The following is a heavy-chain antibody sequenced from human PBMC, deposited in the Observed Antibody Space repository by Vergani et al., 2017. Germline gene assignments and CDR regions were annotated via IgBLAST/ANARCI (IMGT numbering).Heavy chain of an antibody. J-gene: IGHJ5*02. D-gene: IGHD6-13*01. CDR3: ARERAGYSSSWYRGGFDP. V-gene: IGHV4-59*01. CDR2: IYYSGST. Sequence: QVQLQESGPGLVKPSETLSLTCTVSGGSISSYYWSWIRQPPGKGLEWIGYIYYSGSTNYNPSLKSRVTISVDTSKNQFSLKLSSVTAADTAVYYCARERAGYSSSWYRGGFDPWGQGTLVTVSS. CDR1: GGSISSYY.